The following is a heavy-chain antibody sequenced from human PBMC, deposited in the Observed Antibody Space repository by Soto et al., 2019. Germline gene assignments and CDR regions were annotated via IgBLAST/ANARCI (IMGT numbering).Heavy chain of an antibody. J-gene: IGHJ5*02. V-gene: IGHV3-48*04. D-gene: IGHD3-10*01. CDR1: GFSFSVYS. CDR2: ISNGASSI. Sequence: PGGSLRLSCAASGFSFSVYSMNWVRQAPGKGLEWISYISNGASSIEYADSVRGRFTVSRDNAKNLLYLQMTSLRVEDTAVYFCGRVSSASGTFGWLDPWGQGTLVTVSS. CDR3: GRVSSASGTFGWLDP.